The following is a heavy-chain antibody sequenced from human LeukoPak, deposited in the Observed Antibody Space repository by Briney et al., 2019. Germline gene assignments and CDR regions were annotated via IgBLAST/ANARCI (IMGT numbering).Heavy chain of an antibody. CDR1: GYTFTGYY. Sequence: GASVKVSCKASGYTFTGYYMHWVRQAPGQGLEWMGWINPNSGGTNYAQKFQGRVTMTRDTSISTAYMELSRLRSDDTAVYYCARAAGYSGYDPQGPFDYWGQGTLVTVSS. D-gene: IGHD5-12*01. CDR3: ARAAGYSGYDPQGPFDY. V-gene: IGHV1-2*02. J-gene: IGHJ4*02. CDR2: INPNSGGT.